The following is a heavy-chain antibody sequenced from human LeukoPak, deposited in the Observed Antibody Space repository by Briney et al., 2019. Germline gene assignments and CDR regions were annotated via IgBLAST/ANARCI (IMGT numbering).Heavy chain of an antibody. D-gene: IGHD3-10*01. V-gene: IGHV1-46*01. CDR2: INPSSGST. J-gene: IGHJ3*02. Sequence: ASVKVSCKASGYTFTSYYMHWVRQAPGQGLEWMGIINPSSGSTSYAQKFQGRVTMTRDTSTSTVYMELSSLRSEDTAVYYCARDQTITMVRGTLNHAFDIWGQGTMVTVSS. CDR3: ARDQTITMVRGTLNHAFDI. CDR1: GYTFTSYY.